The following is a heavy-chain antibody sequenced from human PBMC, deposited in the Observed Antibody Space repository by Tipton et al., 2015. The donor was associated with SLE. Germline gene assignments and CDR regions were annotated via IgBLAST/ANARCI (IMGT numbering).Heavy chain of an antibody. CDR1: GFTFSSYA. V-gene: IGHV3-30-3*01. Sequence: SLRLSCAASGFTFSSYAMHWVRQAPGKGLEWVAVISYDGSNKYYADSVKGRFTISRDNSKNTLYLQMNSLRAEDTAVYYCARALWDFWSGYYTPSGYWGQGTLVTVSS. CDR3: ARALWDFWSGYYTPSGY. CDR2: ISYDGSNK. D-gene: IGHD3-3*01. J-gene: IGHJ4*02.